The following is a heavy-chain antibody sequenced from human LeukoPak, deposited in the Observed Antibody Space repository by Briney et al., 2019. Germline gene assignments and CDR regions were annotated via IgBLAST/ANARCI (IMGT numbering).Heavy chain of an antibody. CDR1: GYTFTDYY. J-gene: IGHJ6*02. CDR3: ARGLDYYYGMDV. CDR2: VDPEDGET. V-gene: IGHV1-69-2*01. Sequence: GASVKLSCKASGYTFTDYYMHWVQQAPGKGLEWMGRVDPEDGETIYAEKFQGRVTITADTSTDTAYMELSSLRSEDTAVYYCARGLDYYYGMDVWGQGTTVTVSS.